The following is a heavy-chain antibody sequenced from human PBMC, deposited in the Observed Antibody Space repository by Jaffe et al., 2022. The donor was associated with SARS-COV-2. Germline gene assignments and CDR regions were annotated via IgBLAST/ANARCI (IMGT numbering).Heavy chain of an antibody. CDR3: AREWDGSGSLDFDY. V-gene: IGHV3-21*01. J-gene: IGHJ4*02. Sequence: EVQLVESGGGLVKPGGSLRLSCAASGFTFSSYSMNWVRQAPGKGLEWVSSISSSSSYIYYADSVKGRFTISRDNAKNSLYLQMNSLRAEDTAVYYCAREWDGSGSLDFDYWGQGTLVTVSS. D-gene: IGHD3-10*01. CDR1: GFTFSSYS. CDR2: ISSSSSYI.